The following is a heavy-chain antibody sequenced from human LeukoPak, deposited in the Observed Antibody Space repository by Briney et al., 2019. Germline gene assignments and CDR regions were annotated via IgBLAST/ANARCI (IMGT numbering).Heavy chain of an antibody. CDR2: INHNGNVN. CDR3: ARGGGLDV. Sequence: GGSLRLSCAASGFTFSSYWMNWARLAPGKGLEWVASINHNGNVNYYVDSVKGRFTISRDNAKNSLYLQMSNLRAEDTAVYFCARGGGLDVWGQGATVTVSS. J-gene: IGHJ6*02. V-gene: IGHV3-7*03. D-gene: IGHD3-16*01. CDR1: GFTFSSYW.